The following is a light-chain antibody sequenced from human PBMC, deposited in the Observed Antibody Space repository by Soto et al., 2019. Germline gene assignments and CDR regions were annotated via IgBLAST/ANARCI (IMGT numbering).Light chain of an antibody. J-gene: IGLJ3*02. CDR3: SSHAGINNVV. Sequence: QSALTQPPSASGSPGQSVTISCTGTSSDVGGYNYVSWYQQHPDKAPRLMIYEVTKRPSGVPGRFSGSKSGNTASLTVSGLQAEDEADYYCSSHAGINNVVFGGGTKLTVL. V-gene: IGLV2-8*01. CDR1: SSDVGGYNY. CDR2: EVT.